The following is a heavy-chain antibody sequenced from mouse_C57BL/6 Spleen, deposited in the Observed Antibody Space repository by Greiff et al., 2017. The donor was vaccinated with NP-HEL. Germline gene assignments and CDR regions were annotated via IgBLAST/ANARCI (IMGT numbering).Heavy chain of an antibody. CDR1: GYTFTDYE. CDR2: IDPETGGT. CDR3: TIYGIYAMDY. D-gene: IGHD2-1*01. Sequence: VQLQQSGAELVRPGASVTLSCKASGYTFTDYEMHWVKQTPVHGLEWIGAIDPETGGTAYNQKFKGKAILTADKSSSTAYMELRSLTSEDSAVYYCTIYGIYAMDYWGQGTSVTVSS. J-gene: IGHJ4*01. V-gene: IGHV1-15*01.